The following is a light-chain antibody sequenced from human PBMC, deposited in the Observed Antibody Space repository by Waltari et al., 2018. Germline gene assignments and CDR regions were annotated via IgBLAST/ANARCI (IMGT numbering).Light chain of an antibody. CDR3: CSYTAGSTWV. Sequence: QSALTQPASVSGSPGQSITISCTGTSSDVGSYNPVSWYQQHPGKAPQLMIYEGSKRPSGVSNRFSGSQSGNTASLTISGLQAEDEADYYCCSYTAGSTWVFGGGTKLTVL. V-gene: IGLV2-23*01. CDR1: SSDVGSYNP. J-gene: IGLJ3*02. CDR2: EGS.